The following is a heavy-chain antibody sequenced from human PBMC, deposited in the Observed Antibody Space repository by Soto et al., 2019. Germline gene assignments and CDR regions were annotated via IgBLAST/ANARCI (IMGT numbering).Heavy chain of an antibody. CDR3: AKIASRSYSSY. V-gene: IGHV3-23*01. D-gene: IGHD1-26*01. J-gene: IGHJ4*02. CDR2: ISADGGAR. CDR1: GFTFSTYA. Sequence: EAQLLESGGGLVQPGGSLRLSCAASGFTFSTYAMSWARQAPGKGLEWVAAISADGGARYHADSVKGRFTISRDNSRNTLYLQMNSLRAEDTAVYYCAKIASRSYSSYWGQGTLVTVSS.